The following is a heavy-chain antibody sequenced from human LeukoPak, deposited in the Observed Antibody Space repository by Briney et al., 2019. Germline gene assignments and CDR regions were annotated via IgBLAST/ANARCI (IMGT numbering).Heavy chain of an antibody. Sequence: PGGSLRLSCAASGFTISNNYMTWVRKAPGKGLEWVSVIYNGGSTYYADSVKGRFTISRDNSQNTLCLQITSLRAECTAVYYCARGTYGGIDYWGQGTLVTVSS. D-gene: IGHD4-23*01. CDR1: GFTISNNY. CDR2: IYNGGST. J-gene: IGHJ4*02. V-gene: IGHV3-66*02. CDR3: ARGTYGGIDY.